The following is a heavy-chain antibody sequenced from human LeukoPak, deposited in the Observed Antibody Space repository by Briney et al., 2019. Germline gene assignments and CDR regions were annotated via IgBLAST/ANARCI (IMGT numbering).Heavy chain of an antibody. V-gene: IGHV3-30*03. CDR3: TRYDSSWFDP. CDR1: GFTFSGYG. Sequence: PGGSLRLSCAASGFTFSGYGMHWVRQAPGKGLEWVTGIAYDGSRKHYAGSVKGRFTISRDNSRNTMDLQMNSLRVEDTAVYHCTRYDSSWFDPWGQGTLVIVSA. J-gene: IGHJ5*02. D-gene: IGHD3-3*01. CDR2: IAYDGSRK.